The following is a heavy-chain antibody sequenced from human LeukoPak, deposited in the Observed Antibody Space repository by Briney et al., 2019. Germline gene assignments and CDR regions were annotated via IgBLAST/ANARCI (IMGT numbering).Heavy chain of an antibody. CDR2: INPSGGST. CDR3: ARVLTYYDILTGYSTYYFDY. Sequence: GASVKVSCKASGYTFTSYYMHWARQAPGQGLEWMGIINPSGGSTSYAQKFQGRVTMTRDTSTSTVYMELSSLRSEDTAVYYCARVLTYYDILTGYSTYYFDYWGQGTLVTVSS. V-gene: IGHV1-46*01. CDR1: GYTFTSYY. D-gene: IGHD3-9*01. J-gene: IGHJ4*02.